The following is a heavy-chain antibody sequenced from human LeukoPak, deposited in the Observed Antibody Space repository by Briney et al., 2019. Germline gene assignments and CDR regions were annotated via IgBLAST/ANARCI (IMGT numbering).Heavy chain of an antibody. J-gene: IGHJ1*01. CDR2: IYYSGST. Sequence: SETLSLSCTVSGGSISSYDLSWVRQPPGKGLEWIGYIYYSGSTNYNPSIKSRVTISVDTSKNQFSLKLSSVTAADTAVYYCARGYSSGWYVRYFQHWGQGTLVTVSS. V-gene: IGHV4-59*01. CDR3: ARGYSSGWYVRYFQH. D-gene: IGHD6-19*01. CDR1: GGSISSYD.